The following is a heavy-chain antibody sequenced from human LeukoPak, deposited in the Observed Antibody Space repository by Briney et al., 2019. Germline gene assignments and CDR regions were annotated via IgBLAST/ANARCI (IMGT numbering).Heavy chain of an antibody. CDR1: GFIFSNYY. D-gene: IGHD3-3*01. CDR2: IKQDGSEK. V-gene: IGHV3-7*01. J-gene: IGHJ6*02. Sequence: QSGGSLRLSCAASGFIFSNYYMNWVRQAPGKGLEWVAHIKQDGSEKNYVDSVKGRFTISRDNAKNSSYLQMNSLRAEDTAVYYCARERWSLYSNDYYYYGLDVWGQGTTVTVSS. CDR3: ARERWSLYSNDYYYYGLDV.